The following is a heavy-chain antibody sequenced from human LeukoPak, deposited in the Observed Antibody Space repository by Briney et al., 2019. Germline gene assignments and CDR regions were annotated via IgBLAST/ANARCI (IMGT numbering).Heavy chain of an antibody. J-gene: IGHJ4*02. CDR3: ARDGGLAPYSSSTPFDY. CDR2: IYSSGST. Sequence: GGSLRLSCAASGFTVSPNYMSWVRQAPGKGLEWVSVIYSSGSTYYADSVKGRFTIFRDNSKNTLYLQMNSLRAEDTAVYYCARDGGLAPYSSSTPFDYWGQGTLVTVSS. V-gene: IGHV3-66*03. D-gene: IGHD6-6*01. CDR1: GFTVSPNY.